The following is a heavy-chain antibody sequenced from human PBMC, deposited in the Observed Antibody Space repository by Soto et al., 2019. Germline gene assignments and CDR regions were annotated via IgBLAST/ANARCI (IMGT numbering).Heavy chain of an antibody. CDR2: INNNGGNS. CDR1: GFTFSDYA. J-gene: IGHJ6*02. V-gene: IGHV3-64D*08. CDR3: VKELPVSQYYALDV. D-gene: IGHD2-2*01. Sequence: GGSLRLSCSASGFTFSDYAMHWVRQAPGQRLEYVSAINNNGGNSYYVDSVKGRFSISRDNSNNTLYLQMSSLRTDDTAVYYCVKELPVSQYYALDVWGQGTTVTVSS.